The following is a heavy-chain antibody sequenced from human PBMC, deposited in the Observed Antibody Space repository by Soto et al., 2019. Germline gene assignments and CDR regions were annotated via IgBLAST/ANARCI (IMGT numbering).Heavy chain of an antibody. V-gene: IGHV1-18*01. CDR3: ARDLAGYCSGGSCYYNHWFDP. D-gene: IGHD2-15*01. Sequence: VKVSCKASGYTFTSYGISWVRQAPGQGLEWMGWISAYNGNTNYAQKLQGRVTMTTDTSTSTAYMELRSLRSDDTAVYYCARDLAGYCSGGSCYYNHWFDPWGQGTLVTVSS. J-gene: IGHJ5*02. CDR2: ISAYNGNT. CDR1: GYTFTSYG.